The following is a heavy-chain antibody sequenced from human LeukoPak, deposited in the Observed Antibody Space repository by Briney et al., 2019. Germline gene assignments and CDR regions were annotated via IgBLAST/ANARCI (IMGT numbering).Heavy chain of an antibody. J-gene: IGHJ2*01. D-gene: IGHD6-13*01. CDR3: AKGMAAAGTGMYWYFDL. V-gene: IGHV3-9*03. CDR1: GFTFDDYA. Sequence: PGGSLRLSCAASGFTFDDYAMHWVRQAPGKGLEWVSGISWNSGSIGYADSVKGRFSISRDNAKNSLYLQMSSLRAEDMALYYCAKGMAAAGTGMYWYFDLWGRGTLVTVSS. CDR2: ISWNSGSI.